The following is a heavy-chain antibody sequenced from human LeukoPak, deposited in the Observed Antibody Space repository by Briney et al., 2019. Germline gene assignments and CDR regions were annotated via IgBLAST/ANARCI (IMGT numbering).Heavy chain of an antibody. Sequence: SETLSLTCSVSGYSISSAYYWGWIRQPPGKGLEWIGTMYHSGSTNYNPSLKSRVTISVDTSKNQFSLKLSSVTAADTALYYCAKGLGYFYYLDVWGKGTTVTVSS. V-gene: IGHV4-38-2*02. CDR2: MYHSGST. CDR1: GYSISSAYY. CDR3: AKGLGYFYYLDV. J-gene: IGHJ6*03.